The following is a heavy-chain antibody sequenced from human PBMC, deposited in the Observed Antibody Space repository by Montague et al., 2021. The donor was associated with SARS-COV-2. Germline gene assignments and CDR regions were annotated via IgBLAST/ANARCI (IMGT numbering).Heavy chain of an antibody. CDR1: GGSMGGGNFY. J-gene: IGHJ4*02. CDR3: ARAVVEVTATTILSCFDH. D-gene: IGHD2-21*02. CDR2: LYTTGST. V-gene: IGHV4-61*02. Sequence: TLSLTCRVSGGSMGGGNFYWNWIRQPAGKGLEWIGRLYTTGSTSYHPSLQSRVSISADTSKSQLSLTLSSVTAADTAVYYCARAVVEVTATTILSCFDHWGQGALVIVSS.